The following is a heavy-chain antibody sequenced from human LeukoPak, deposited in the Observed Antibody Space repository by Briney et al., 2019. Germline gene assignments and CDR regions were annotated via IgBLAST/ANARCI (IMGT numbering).Heavy chain of an antibody. J-gene: IGHJ5*02. CDR3: ARVGVPAANWFDP. CDR2: IYSGGST. CDR1: GFTVSSNY. V-gene: IGHV3-53*01. Sequence: PGGSLRLSCAASGFTVSSNYMSWVRQAPGKGLEWVSVIYSGGSTYYADSVKGRFTISRDNSKNTLYLQMNSLRAEDTAVYYCARVGVPAANWFDPWGQGTLVTVSS. D-gene: IGHD2-2*01.